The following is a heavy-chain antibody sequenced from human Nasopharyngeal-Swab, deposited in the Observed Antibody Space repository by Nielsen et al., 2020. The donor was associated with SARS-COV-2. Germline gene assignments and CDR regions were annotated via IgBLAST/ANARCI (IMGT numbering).Heavy chain of an antibody. CDR1: GYTFTSYR. V-gene: IGHV5-10-1*01. D-gene: IGHD1-26*01. J-gene: IGHJ6*02. Sequence: GGSLRLSCKGSGYTFTSYRISWVRQMPGKGLEWMGRIDPSDSYTNYNPSFQGHASISVDKSISTAYLQWSSLKASDTAMYYCARGRPSSGSSAYYYYGMDVWGQGTTVTVSS. CDR3: ARGRPSSGSSAYYYYGMDV. CDR2: IDPSDSYT.